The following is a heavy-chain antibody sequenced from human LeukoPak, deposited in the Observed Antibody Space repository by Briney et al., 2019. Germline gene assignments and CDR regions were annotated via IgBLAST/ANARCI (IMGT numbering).Heavy chain of an antibody. D-gene: IGHD3-22*01. Sequence: GGSLRLSCAASGFTFSSYAMHWVRQAPGKGLEWVAVISYDGSNKYYADSVKGRFTISRDNSKNTLYPQMNSLRAEDTAVYYCAREGLAMIVVFDYWGQGTLVTVSS. CDR3: AREGLAMIVVFDY. V-gene: IGHV3-30*01. J-gene: IGHJ4*02. CDR1: GFTFSSYA. CDR2: ISYDGSNK.